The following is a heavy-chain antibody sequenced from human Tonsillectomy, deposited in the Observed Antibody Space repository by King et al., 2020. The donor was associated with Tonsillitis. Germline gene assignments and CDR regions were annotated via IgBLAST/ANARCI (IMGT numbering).Heavy chain of an antibody. CDR1: GGSISSSSYY. Sequence: QLQESGPGLVKPSETLSLTCTVSGGSISSSSYYWGWIRQPPGKGLEWIVTISYRGNTYYSSSLESRVTISVDTSKNQLSLRLRSVTAADTSVYYCARIQYTSGYFFAHFDVWGRGALVTVSS. D-gene: IGHD3-22*01. J-gene: IGHJ2*01. V-gene: IGHV4-39*01. CDR3: ARIQYTSGYFFAHFDV. CDR2: ISYRGNT.